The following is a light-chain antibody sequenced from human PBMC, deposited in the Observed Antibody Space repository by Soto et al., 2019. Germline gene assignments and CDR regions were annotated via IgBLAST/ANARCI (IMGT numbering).Light chain of an antibody. CDR1: QSVDNSY. V-gene: IGKV3-20*01. Sequence: EIVLTQSPVTPSLSSGERATLSCKTSQSVDNSYLAWYQHKHGQPPRLLIYGASGRATGIPDRFRASGSGTDFTLTITRLEPEDFAVYYCQQYDTSPWTFGPGTKVDIK. CDR3: QQYDTSPWT. CDR2: GAS. J-gene: IGKJ1*01.